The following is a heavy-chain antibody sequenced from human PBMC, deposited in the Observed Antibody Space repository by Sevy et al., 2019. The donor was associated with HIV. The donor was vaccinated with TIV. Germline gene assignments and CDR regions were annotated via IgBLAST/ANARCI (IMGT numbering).Heavy chain of an antibody. Sequence: GESLKISCKGSGYSFTSYWIGWVRQMPGRGLVCMGIIYPGDSDTRYSPSFQGQVTISADKSISTAYLQWSSLKASDTAMYYCARHGRRMVATDWFDPWGQGTLVTVSS. V-gene: IGHV5-51*01. CDR1: GYSFTSYW. CDR3: ARHGRRMVATDWFDP. D-gene: IGHD5-12*01. J-gene: IGHJ5*02. CDR2: IYPGDSDT.